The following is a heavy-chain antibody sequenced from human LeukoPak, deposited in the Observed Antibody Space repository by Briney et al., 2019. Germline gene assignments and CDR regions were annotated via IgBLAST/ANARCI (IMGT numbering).Heavy chain of an antibody. CDR3: ASGGLRYFDALYYFDY. Sequence: ASVKVSCKASGGTFSSYAISWVRQAPGQGLEWMGGIIPIFGTANYAQKFQGRVTITADKSTSTAYMELSSLRSEDTAVYYCASGGLRYFDALYYFDYWGQGTLVTVSS. V-gene: IGHV1-69*06. J-gene: IGHJ4*02. CDR2: IIPIFGTA. D-gene: IGHD3-9*01. CDR1: GGTFSSYA.